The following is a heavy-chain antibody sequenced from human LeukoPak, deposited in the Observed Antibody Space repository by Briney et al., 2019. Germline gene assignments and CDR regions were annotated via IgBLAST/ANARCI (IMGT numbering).Heavy chain of an antibody. Sequence: PGGSPRLSCAASGFTFNNYGMHWVRQAPGKGLEWLAFIRYDGSNTYYADSVKGRFTVSRDDSKNTLYLQMNSLRGDDTAVYYCARGGPYSSGYCFDIWGQGTMVTVS. CDR3: ARGGPYSSGYCFDI. D-gene: IGHD3-22*01. J-gene: IGHJ3*02. V-gene: IGHV3-30*02. CDR1: GFTFNNYG. CDR2: IRYDGSNT.